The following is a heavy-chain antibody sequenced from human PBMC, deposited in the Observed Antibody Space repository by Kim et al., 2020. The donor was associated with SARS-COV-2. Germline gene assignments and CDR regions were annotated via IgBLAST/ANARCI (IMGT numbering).Heavy chain of an antibody. D-gene: IGHD1-20*01. J-gene: IGHJ6*02. CDR2: INPNSGGT. Sequence: ASVNVSCKASGYTFTGYYMHWVRQAPGQGLEWMGWINPNSGGTNYAQKFQGRVTMTRDTSISTAYMELSRLRSDDTAVYYCARVDNWNRYYGMDVWGQGTTVTVSS. V-gene: IGHV1-2*02. CDR3: ARVDNWNRYYGMDV. CDR1: GYTFTGYY.